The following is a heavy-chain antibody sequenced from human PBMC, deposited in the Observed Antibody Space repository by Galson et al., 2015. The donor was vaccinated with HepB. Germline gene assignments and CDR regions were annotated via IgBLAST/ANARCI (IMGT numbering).Heavy chain of an antibody. V-gene: IGHV3-20*04. CDR2: FNWNGGST. CDR1: GFTFDDYD. Sequence: SLRLSCAASGFTFDDYDMNWVRQAPGKGLEWVSGFNWNGGSTGYGDSVKGRFTISRDNAKNSLYLQMNSLRAEDTALYYCARVLSYNWNDGGFGYYYYVMDVWGQGTTVTVSS. CDR3: ARVLSYNWNDGGFGYYYYVMDV. J-gene: IGHJ6*02. D-gene: IGHD1-20*01.